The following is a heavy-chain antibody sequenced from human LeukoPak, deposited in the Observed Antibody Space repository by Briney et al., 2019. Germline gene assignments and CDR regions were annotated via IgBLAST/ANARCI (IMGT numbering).Heavy chain of an antibody. CDR2: INPNSGGT. CDR3: ARERFVGGVPAAIGY. D-gene: IGHD2-2*01. CDR1: GYTFTGCY. V-gene: IGHV1-2*06. Sequence: ASVKVSCKASGYTFTGCYMHWVRQAPGQGLEWMGRINPNSGGTNYAQKLQGRVTMTRDTSISTAYMELSRLRSDDTAVYYCARERFVGGVPAAIGYWGQGTLVTVSS. J-gene: IGHJ4*02.